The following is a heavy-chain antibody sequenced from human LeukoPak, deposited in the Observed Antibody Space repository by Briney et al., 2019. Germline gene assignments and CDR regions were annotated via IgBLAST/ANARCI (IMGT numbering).Heavy chain of an antibody. CDR1: GGPISSYY. J-gene: IGHJ4*02. Sequence: PSETLSLTCTVSGGPISSYYWSWIRQPPGKGLEWIGYIYYSGSTNYNPSLKSRVTISVDTSKNQFSLKLSSVTAADTAVYYCATQRRIVATTYFDYWGQGTLVTVSS. V-gene: IGHV4-59*01. CDR2: IYYSGST. D-gene: IGHD5-12*01. CDR3: ATQRRIVATTYFDY.